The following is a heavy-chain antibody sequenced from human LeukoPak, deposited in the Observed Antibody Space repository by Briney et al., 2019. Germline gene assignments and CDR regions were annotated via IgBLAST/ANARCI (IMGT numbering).Heavy chain of an antibody. V-gene: IGHV3-48*03. J-gene: IGHJ4*02. CDR3: ATTSGGSPWYFDY. CDR2: ISSSGSTI. D-gene: IGHD3-10*01. Sequence: GGSLRLSCSASGFTFSDYDMNWVRQAPGKGLEWVSYISSSGSTIYYADSVKGRFTISRDNAKNSLYLQMNSLRAEDTAVYYCATTSGGSPWYFDYWGQGTLVTVSS. CDR1: GFTFSDYD.